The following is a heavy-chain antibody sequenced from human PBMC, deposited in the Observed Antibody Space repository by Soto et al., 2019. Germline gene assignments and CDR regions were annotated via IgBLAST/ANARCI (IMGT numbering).Heavy chain of an antibody. CDR1: GYNFTSYG. J-gene: IGHJ3*02. CDR3: ARDLKLAVGGDI. D-gene: IGHD3-16*01. V-gene: IGHV1-18*01. CDR2: ISAYNGNT. Sequence: ASVKVSCKASGYNFTSYGISWVRQAPGQGLEWMGWISAYNGNTNYARKLQGRVTMTTDTSTSTAYMELRSLRSDDTAVYYCARDLKLAVGGDIWGQGTMVTVSS.